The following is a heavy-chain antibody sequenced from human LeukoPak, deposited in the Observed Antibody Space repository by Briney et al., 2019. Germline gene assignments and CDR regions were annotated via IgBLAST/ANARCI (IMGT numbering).Heavy chain of an antibody. Sequence: GGSLRLSCAASRFTFNSYAMSWVRQAPGKGLEWVSVIGGSNGITFYVGSVKGRFTISRDNSKNMLYLQINSLRAEDTAVYYCARDRNYFEALHRSYWGQGTLVTVSS. D-gene: IGHD3-10*01. J-gene: IGHJ4*02. CDR3: ARDRNYFEALHRSY. CDR1: RFTFNSYA. V-gene: IGHV3-23*01. CDR2: IGGSNGIT.